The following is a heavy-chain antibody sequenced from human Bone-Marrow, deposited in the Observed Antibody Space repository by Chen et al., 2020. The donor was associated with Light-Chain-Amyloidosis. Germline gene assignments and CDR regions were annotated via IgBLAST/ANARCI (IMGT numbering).Heavy chain of an antibody. CDR3: ARRRDGYNFDY. CDR2: IYPDDSDA. J-gene: IGHJ4*02. D-gene: IGHD5-12*01. V-gene: IGHV5-51*01. Sequence: EVQLEQSGPEVKKPGESLKISYKGSGYTFPNYWIGWVRQMPGKGLEWMGVIYPDDSDARYSPSFEGQVTISADKSITTAYLQGRSLKASDTAMYYCARRRDGYNFDYWGQGTLVTVSS. CDR1: GYTFPNYW.